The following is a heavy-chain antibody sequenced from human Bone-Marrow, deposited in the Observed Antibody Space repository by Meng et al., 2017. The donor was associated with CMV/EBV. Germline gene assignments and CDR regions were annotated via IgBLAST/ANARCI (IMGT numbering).Heavy chain of an antibody. CDR3: ARDMAVADY. D-gene: IGHD6-19*01. V-gene: IGHV3-30*04. CDR1: GFTFSSYA. Sequence: GESLKISCAASGFTFSSYAMHWVRQAPGKGLEWVAVISYDGSNKYYADSVKGRFTISRDNSKNTLYLQMNSLRAEDTAVYYCARDMAVADYWGQGNLVTAPQ. J-gene: IGHJ4*02. CDR2: ISYDGSNK.